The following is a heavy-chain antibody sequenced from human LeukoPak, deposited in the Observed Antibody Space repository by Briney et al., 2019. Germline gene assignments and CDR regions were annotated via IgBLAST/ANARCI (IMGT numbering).Heavy chain of an antibody. D-gene: IGHD2-21*02. CDR1: GGSFSGYY. CDR2: INHSGST. CDR3: ARLTARDYYYMDV. J-gene: IGHJ6*03. Sequence: SETLSLTCAVYGGSFSGYYWSWIRQPPGKGLEWIGEINHSGSTNYNPPLKSRVTISVDTSKNQFSLKLGSVTAADTAVYYCARLTARDYYYMDVWGKGTTVTVPS. V-gene: IGHV4-34*01.